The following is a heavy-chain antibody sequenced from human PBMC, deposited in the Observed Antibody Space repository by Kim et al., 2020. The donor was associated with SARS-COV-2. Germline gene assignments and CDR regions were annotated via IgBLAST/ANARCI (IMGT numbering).Heavy chain of an antibody. CDR3: ARRTLLLWFGELRD. Sequence: YNPSRKSRVTLSVDTSKNEFSLKLSSVTAADTAVYYCARRTLLLWFGELRDWGQGTPVTVSS. J-gene: IGHJ4*02. V-gene: IGHV4-34*01. D-gene: IGHD3-10*01.